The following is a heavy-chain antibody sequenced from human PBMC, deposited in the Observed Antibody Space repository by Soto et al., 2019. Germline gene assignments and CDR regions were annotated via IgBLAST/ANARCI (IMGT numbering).Heavy chain of an antibody. CDR3: ARGYRGDYGLRLDY. CDR1: GGSISSYY. J-gene: IGHJ4*02. CDR2: IYYSGST. Sequence: SETLSLTCTVSGGSISSYYWSWIRQPPGKGLEWIGYIYYSGSTNYNPSLKSRVTISVDTSKNQFSLKLSSVTAADTAVYYCARGYRGDYGLRLDYWGQGTLVTVSS. D-gene: IGHD4-17*01. V-gene: IGHV4-59*01.